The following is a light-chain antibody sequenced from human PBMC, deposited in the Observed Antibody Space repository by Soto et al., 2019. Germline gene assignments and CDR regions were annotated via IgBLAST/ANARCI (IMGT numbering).Light chain of an antibody. CDR1: SSNIGNNY. CDR3: SSSTNTNTLVI. V-gene: IGLV1-51*01. Sequence: QSVLTQPPSVSAAPGQKVSISCSGSSSNIGNNYVSWYQQLPGTAPKLMIFEGTNRPAGVSNRFSGSKSGNTASLTISGLKAEGEAIYFCSSSTNTNTLVIFGGGTKLTVL. J-gene: IGLJ2*01. CDR2: EGT.